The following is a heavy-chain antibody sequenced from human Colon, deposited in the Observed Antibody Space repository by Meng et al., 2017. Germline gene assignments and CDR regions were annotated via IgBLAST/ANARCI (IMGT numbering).Heavy chain of an antibody. J-gene: IGHJ5*02. CDR3: ARVNGDFDEAWFDP. V-gene: IGHV4-61*08. D-gene: IGHD2-21*02. CDR1: CASVRRGDYY. Sequence: VPLQRAGPGLGGPQQTRPLPSPVLCASVRRGDYYWSWIRHPPGKGLEWLGYIYYTGHTNYNPPLKNRVTISLDTSNNQFSLKLTSMTAADAAIYYCARVNGDFDEAWFDPWGQGTLVTVSS. CDR2: IYYTGHT.